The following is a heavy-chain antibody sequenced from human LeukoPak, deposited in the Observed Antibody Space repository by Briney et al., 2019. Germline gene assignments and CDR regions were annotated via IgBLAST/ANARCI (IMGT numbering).Heavy chain of an antibody. CDR1: GYSISSGYY. V-gene: IGHV4-38-2*02. CDR3: AIVATISYYGMDV. Sequence: SETLSLTCTVSGYSISSGYYWGWIRQPPGKGLKWIGSIYHSGSTYYNPSLKSRVTISVDTSKNQFSLKLSSVTAADTAVYYCAIVATISYYGMDVWGQGTTVTVSS. D-gene: IGHD5-12*01. CDR2: IYHSGST. J-gene: IGHJ6*02.